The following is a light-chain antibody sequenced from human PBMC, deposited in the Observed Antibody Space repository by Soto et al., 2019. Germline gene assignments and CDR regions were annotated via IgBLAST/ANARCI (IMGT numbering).Light chain of an antibody. CDR1: SEHSTYA. CDR2: IYSDGSH. Sequence: QLVLTQSPSASASLGASVNVTCTLNSEHSTYAIAWHRQQPEKGPRYLMRIYSDGSHVRGDGIPDRFLGCSSGAERHLAISSLQSDDEAEYSCQTWGAGSVVFGGGTKLTVL. J-gene: IGLJ2*01. CDR3: QTWGAGSVV. V-gene: IGLV4-69*01.